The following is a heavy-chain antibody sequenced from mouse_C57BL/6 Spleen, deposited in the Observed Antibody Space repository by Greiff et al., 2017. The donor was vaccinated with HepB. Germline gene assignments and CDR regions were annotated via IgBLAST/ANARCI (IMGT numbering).Heavy chain of an antibody. D-gene: IGHD2-4*01. J-gene: IGHJ2*01. CDR2: IDTANGNT. CDR1: GFNIKNTY. V-gene: IGHV14-3*01. Sequence: EVQLQQSVAELVRPGASVKLSCTASGFNIKNTYMHWVQQRPEQGLEWIGRIDTANGNTKYAPKLQGKATITADTSANTAYLQLISLTSEDTDNYYGARRAIYYEYGGYYFDYWGQGTTLTVSS. CDR3: ARRAIYYEYGGYYFDY.